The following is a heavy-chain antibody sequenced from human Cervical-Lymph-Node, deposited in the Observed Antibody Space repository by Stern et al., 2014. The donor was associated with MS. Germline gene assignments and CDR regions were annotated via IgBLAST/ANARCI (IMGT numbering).Heavy chain of an antibody. D-gene: IGHD2-15*01. Sequence: VQLVESGGGLVQPGGSLRLSCAASGFTFSSYAMSWVRQAPGKGLEWVSAISGRGCCTFYGDSLKGRFTISRDNSKNTLYLQMNSLRAEDTAVYYCAKGGIYCSGGSCFGDWFDPWGQGTLVTVSS. J-gene: IGHJ5*02. CDR3: AKGGIYCSGGSCFGDWFDP. CDR2: ISGRGCCT. V-gene: IGHV3-23*04. CDR1: GFTFSSYA.